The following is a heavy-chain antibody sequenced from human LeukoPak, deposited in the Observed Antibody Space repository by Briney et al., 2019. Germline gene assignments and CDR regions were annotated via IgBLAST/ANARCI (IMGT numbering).Heavy chain of an antibody. Sequence: GGSLRLSCAVSGFTFSSYTINWVRQAPGKGREWVSSISRGGTYTYYAESVKGRFTISRDNAKNFLYLQMNSLRAEDTAVYYCATDTLRYRMDVWGKGTPVTVSS. V-gene: IGHV3-21*06. CDR1: GFTFSSYT. J-gene: IGHJ6*04. D-gene: IGHD3-9*01. CDR2: ISRGGTYT. CDR3: ATDTLRYRMDV.